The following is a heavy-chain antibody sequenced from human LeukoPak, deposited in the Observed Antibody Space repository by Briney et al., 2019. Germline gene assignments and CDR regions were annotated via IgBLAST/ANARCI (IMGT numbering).Heavy chain of an antibody. CDR3: ARGKTPGIAVSKYLQH. J-gene: IGHJ1*01. D-gene: IGHD6-19*01. V-gene: IGHV3-33*01. CDR1: GFTFSSYG. Sequence: GGSLRLSCAASGFTFSSYGMHWVRQAPGKGLEWVAVIWYDGSNKYYAGSVKGRFTISRDNSKNTLYLQMNSLRAEDTAVYYCARGKTPGIAVSKYLQHWGQGTLVTVSS. CDR2: IWYDGSNK.